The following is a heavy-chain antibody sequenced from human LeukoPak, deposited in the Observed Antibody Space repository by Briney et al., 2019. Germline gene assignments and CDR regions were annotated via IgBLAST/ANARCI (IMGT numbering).Heavy chain of an antibody. D-gene: IGHD5/OR15-5a*01. V-gene: IGHV3-30-3*01. CDR2: ISGDGSNE. CDR3: AKGGSVTAPDDAFGI. CDR1: GFIFGNYP. J-gene: IGHJ3*02. Sequence: GGSLRLSCAASGFIFGNYPMHWVRQAPGKGLEWVAVISGDGSNEHYADSAKGRFTVSRDNAKSTAYLQMNSLRSEDTAVYYCAKGGSVTAPDDAFGIWGQGTMVTVSS.